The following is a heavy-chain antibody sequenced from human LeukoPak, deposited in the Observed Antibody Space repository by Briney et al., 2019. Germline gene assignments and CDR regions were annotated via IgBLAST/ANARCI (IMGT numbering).Heavy chain of an antibody. CDR2: MNPNSGNT. Sequence: ASVKVSCKASGYTFTSYDINWVRQATGQGLEWMGWMNPNSGNTGFAQKFQGRVTMTRNTSISTAYMELSSLRSEDTAVYYCARVPMVRGVIIETYGMDVWGQGTTVTVSS. J-gene: IGHJ6*02. CDR3: ARVPMVRGVIIETYGMDV. V-gene: IGHV1-8*01. CDR1: GYTFTSYD. D-gene: IGHD3-10*01.